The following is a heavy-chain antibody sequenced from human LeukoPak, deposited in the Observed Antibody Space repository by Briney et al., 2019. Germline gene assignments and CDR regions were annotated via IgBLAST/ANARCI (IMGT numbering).Heavy chain of an antibody. J-gene: IGHJ3*02. D-gene: IGHD2-21*02. Sequence: SETLSLTCTVSGGSISSSSYYWGWIRQPPGKGLEWIGSIYYSGSTYYNPSLKSRVTISVDTSKNQFSLKLSSVTAADTAVYYCARDGVVVTATGGAFDIWGQGTMVTVSS. CDR1: GGSISSSSYY. CDR3: ARDGVVVTATGGAFDI. V-gene: IGHV4-39*07. CDR2: IYYSGST.